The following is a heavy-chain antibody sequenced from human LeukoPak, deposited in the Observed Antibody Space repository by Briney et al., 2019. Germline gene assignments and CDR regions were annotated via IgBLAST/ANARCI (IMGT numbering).Heavy chain of an antibody. CDR3: ARIAVAGTDFDY. CDR1: GGSISSYY. Sequence: SETLSLTCTVSGGSISSYYWSWLRQPPGKGLEWIGYIYYSGSTNYNPSLKSRVTISVDTSKNQFSLKLSSVTAADTAVYHCARIAVAGTDFDYWGQGTLVTVSS. D-gene: IGHD6-19*01. J-gene: IGHJ4*02. V-gene: IGHV4-59*01. CDR2: IYYSGST.